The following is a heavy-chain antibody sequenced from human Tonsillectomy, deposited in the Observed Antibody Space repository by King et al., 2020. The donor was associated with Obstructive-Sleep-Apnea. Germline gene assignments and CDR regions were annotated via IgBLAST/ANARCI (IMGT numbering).Heavy chain of an antibody. Sequence: VQLQQWGAGLLKPSETLSLTYAVYGGSFSGYYWSWIRQPPGKGLEWLGEINRSGSTNYNPSLKSRVTISVDTSKNQFSLKLSSVTAADTAVYYCARGRGGYYYYYGMDVWGQGTTVTVSS. D-gene: IGHD3-10*01. CDR1: GGSFSGYY. V-gene: IGHV4-34*01. CDR3: ARGRGGYYYYYGMDV. CDR2: INRSGST. J-gene: IGHJ6*02.